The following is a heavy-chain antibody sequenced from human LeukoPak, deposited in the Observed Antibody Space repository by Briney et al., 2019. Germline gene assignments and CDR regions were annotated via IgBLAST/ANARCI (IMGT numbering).Heavy chain of an antibody. CDR2: IYSGGST. Sequence: GGSLRLSCAASEFSVGSNYMTWVRQAPGKGLEWVSLIYSGGSTYYADSVKGRFTISRDNAKNSLFLQMHSLRAEDTAVYYCARDGGNWNYVDYWGQGTLVTVSS. CDR3: ARDGGNWNYVDY. V-gene: IGHV3-66*01. D-gene: IGHD4-23*01. CDR1: EFSVGSNY. J-gene: IGHJ4*02.